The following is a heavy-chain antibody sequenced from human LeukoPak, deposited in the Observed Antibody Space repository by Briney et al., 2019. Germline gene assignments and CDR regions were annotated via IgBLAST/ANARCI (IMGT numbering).Heavy chain of an antibody. D-gene: IGHD2-2*01. Sequence: GRSLRLSCAASGFTFSSYAMHWVRQAPGKGLGWVAVISYDGSNKYYADSVKGRFTISRDNSKNTLYLQMNSLRAEDTAVYYCARDFSDVVVDYYGMDVWGKGTTVTVSS. CDR2: ISYDGSNK. J-gene: IGHJ6*04. CDR1: GFTFSSYA. V-gene: IGHV3-30*04. CDR3: ARDFSDVVVDYYGMDV.